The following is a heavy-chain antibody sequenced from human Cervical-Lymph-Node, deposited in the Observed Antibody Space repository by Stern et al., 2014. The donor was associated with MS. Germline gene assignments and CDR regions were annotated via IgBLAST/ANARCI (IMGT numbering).Heavy chain of an antibody. Sequence: QLQLQESGPGLVKPSETLSLTCAVSGDSISSYTHYWAWIRQPPGKGLEWIGRVYYSWATYYNPSIKSPVTISVDTSKNHFPLGLNSVTAADTAVYYCAKHACTGAACPFDLWGQGTLVTVSS. CDR2: VYYSWAT. CDR3: AKHACTGAACPFDL. J-gene: IGHJ4*02. D-gene: IGHD2-8*02. CDR1: GDSISSYTHY. V-gene: IGHV4-39*01.